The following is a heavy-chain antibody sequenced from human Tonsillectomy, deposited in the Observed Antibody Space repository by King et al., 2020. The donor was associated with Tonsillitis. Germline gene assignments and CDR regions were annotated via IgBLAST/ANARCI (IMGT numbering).Heavy chain of an antibody. CDR3: AGGFDY. J-gene: IGHJ4*02. V-gene: IGHV3-30*04. CDR1: GFTFISYA. CDR2: ITIDGSNK. Sequence: VQLVESGGGVVKPGRSLSLSFAAPGFTFISYAMNWVRRAPGKGLEWVAFITIDGSNKYYADSLKARLTISRDNSKNTLYLQMNSLRAEDTAVYYCAGGFDYWGQGTLVTVSS.